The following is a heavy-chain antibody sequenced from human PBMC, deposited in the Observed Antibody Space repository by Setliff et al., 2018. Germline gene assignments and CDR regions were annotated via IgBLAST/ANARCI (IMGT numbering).Heavy chain of an antibody. J-gene: IGHJ4*02. CDR3: TTSRAPRVVLAADFDL. Sequence: ASVKVSCKTSGFNFITYGFSWVRQAPGQGLEWMSWISPYSGETNNAQKFQDRLSVTADTSSKTIYMELRSLTSDDTAVYFCTTSRAPRVVLAADFDLWGQGTLVTVS. CDR1: GFNFITYG. D-gene: IGHD2-21*01. CDR2: ISPYSGET. V-gene: IGHV1-18*01.